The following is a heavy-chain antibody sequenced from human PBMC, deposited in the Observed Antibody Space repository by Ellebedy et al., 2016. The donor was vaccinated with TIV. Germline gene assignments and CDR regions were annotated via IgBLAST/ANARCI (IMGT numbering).Heavy chain of an antibody. V-gene: IGHV3-30*02. CDR2: IWYDGSNK. CDR1: GFTFSSYG. J-gene: IGHJ4*02. CDR3: AKDLKGSYYYDSSGYYDFVDY. Sequence: GESLKISXAASGFTFSSYGMHWVRQAPGKGLEWVAVIWYDGSNKYYADSVKGRFTISRDNSKNTLYLQMNSLRAEDTAVYYCAKDLKGSYYYDSSGYYDFVDYWGQGTLVTVSS. D-gene: IGHD3-22*01.